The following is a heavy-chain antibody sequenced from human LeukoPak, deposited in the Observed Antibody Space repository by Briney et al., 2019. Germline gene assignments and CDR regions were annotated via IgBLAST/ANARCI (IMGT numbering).Heavy chain of an antibody. CDR2: MNPNSGNT. CDR3: ARGLGAAAGSFDY. Sequence: ASVKVPCKASGYTFTSYDINWVRQAPGQGLEWMGWMNPNSGNTAYAQKFQGRVTITRNTSISPAYMELSSLRSEDTAVYYCARGLGAAAGSFDYWGQGTLVTVSS. V-gene: IGHV1-8*03. J-gene: IGHJ4*02. D-gene: IGHD6-13*01. CDR1: GYTFTSYD.